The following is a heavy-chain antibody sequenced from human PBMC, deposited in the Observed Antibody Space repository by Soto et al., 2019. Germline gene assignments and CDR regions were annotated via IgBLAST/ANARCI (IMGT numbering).Heavy chain of an antibody. CDR3: ARDRGLVVVRGTEDYMDV. J-gene: IGHJ6*03. V-gene: IGHV3-21*01. Sequence: EVQLVESGGGLVKPGGSLRLSCAASGFTFSSYSMNWVRQAPGKGLEWVSSISSSSSYIYYADSVKGRFTISRDNAKNSLYLQMNSLRAEDTAVYYCARDRGLVVVRGTEDYMDVWGKGTTVTVSS. D-gene: IGHD2-15*01. CDR1: GFTFSSYS. CDR2: ISSSSSYI.